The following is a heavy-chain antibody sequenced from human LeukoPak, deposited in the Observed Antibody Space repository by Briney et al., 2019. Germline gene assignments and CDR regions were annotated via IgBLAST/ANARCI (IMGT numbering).Heavy chain of an antibody. D-gene: IGHD3-10*01. CDR2: ISGSGGST. CDR1: GFTFSSYA. CDR3: AKDRRAFTMVRGVPPSGLFDY. J-gene: IGHJ4*02. Sequence: RGSLRLSCAASGFTFSSYAMSWVRQAPGKGLEWVSAISGSGGSTYYADSVKGRFTISRDNSKNTLYLQMNSLRAEDTAVYYCAKDRRAFTMVRGVPPSGLFDYWGQGTLVTVSS. V-gene: IGHV3-23*01.